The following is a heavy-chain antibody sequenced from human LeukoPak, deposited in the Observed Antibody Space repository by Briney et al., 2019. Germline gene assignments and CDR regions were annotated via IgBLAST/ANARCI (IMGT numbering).Heavy chain of an antibody. Sequence: SSETLSLTCTVSGGSISSGGYYWSWIRQPPGKGLEWIGYIYHSGSTYYNPSLKSRVTISVDRSKNQFSLKLSSVTAADTAVYYCARAHSSSRMMADYWGQGTLVTVSS. V-gene: IGHV4-30-2*01. CDR1: GGSISSGGYY. D-gene: IGHD6-13*01. J-gene: IGHJ4*02. CDR3: ARAHSSSRMMADY. CDR2: IYHSGST.